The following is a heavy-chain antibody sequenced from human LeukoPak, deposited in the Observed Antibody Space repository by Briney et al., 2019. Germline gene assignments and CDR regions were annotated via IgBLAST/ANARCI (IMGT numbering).Heavy chain of an antibody. V-gene: IGHV3-23*01. CDR1: GFTFSGYA. CDR2: ISGSGGST. Sequence: GGSLRLSCAASGFTFSGYAMSWVRQAPGKGLEWVSAISGSGGSTYYADSVKGRFTISRDNSKNTLYLQMNSLRAEDTAVYYCARGRGYSGYDRFDYWGQGTLVTVSS. D-gene: IGHD5-12*01. CDR3: ARGRGYSGYDRFDY. J-gene: IGHJ4*02.